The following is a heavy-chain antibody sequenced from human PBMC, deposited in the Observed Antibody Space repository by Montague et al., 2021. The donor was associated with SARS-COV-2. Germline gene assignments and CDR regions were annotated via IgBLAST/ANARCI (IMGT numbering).Heavy chain of an antibody. V-gene: IGHV2-70*01. Sequence: PVLVKPTQTLTLTCTFSGFSLSTSGLCVSWIRQPPGKAREWLAPIDWDDDKYYSTSLKTRLTISKDTSKNQVVLTMTNMDPVDTATYYCARMRYYYMDVWGKGTTVTVSS. J-gene: IGHJ6*03. CDR2: IDWDDDK. CDR3: ARMRYYYMDV. CDR1: GFSLSTSGLC.